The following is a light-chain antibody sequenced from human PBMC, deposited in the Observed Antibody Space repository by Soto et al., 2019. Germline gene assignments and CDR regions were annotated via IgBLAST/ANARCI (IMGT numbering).Light chain of an antibody. J-gene: IGLJ1*01. Sequence: QAVVTQPPSVSGAPGQRVTISCTGSSSNIGAGYDVHWYQQLPGTAPKLLIYGSMVRPSGVPDRFSGSKSGTSASLAITGLQAEDEADYYCQSYDSSLSGYVFGTGTKLTVL. CDR3: QSYDSSLSGYV. V-gene: IGLV1-40*01. CDR2: GSM. CDR1: SSNIGAGYD.